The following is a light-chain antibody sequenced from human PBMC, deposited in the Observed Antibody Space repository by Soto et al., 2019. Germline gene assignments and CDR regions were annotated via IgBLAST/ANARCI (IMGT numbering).Light chain of an antibody. CDR2: AAS. V-gene: IGKV1-39*01. Sequence: DIQMTQSPSSLSASVGDRVTITCRASQSISSYLNWYQQKLGKAPELLIYAASSLQSGVPSRFSGSGSGTDFTLTISSLQPEDFATYYCQESYRTSWTFGQGTKVDIK. CDR3: QESYRTSWT. CDR1: QSISSY. J-gene: IGKJ1*01.